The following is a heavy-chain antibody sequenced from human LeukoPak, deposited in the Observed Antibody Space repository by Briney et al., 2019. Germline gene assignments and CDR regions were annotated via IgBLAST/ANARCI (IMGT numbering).Heavy chain of an antibody. CDR3: VRSGYGYFDY. CDR1: GFTFSTFG. V-gene: IGHV3-48*01. CDR2: ISSGGGTI. Sequence: GGSLRLSCVASGFTFSTFGMTWVRQAPGKGLEWISYISSGGGTIFYADSVKGRFTMSGDNSKNTLYLQMNSLRTEDTAVYYCVRSGYGYFDYWGQGALVTVSS. D-gene: IGHD5-18*01. J-gene: IGHJ4*02.